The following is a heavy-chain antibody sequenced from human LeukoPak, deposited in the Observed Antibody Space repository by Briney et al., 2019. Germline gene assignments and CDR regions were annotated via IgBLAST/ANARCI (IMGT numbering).Heavy chain of an antibody. J-gene: IGHJ3*01. CDR2: MSSTTTSSTYT. CDR3: AKDRSCSGSSCNVGS. V-gene: IGHV3-21*01. CDR1: GFTFSTYT. Sequence: PGGSLRLSCVSSGFTFSTYTMHWVRQAPGKGLEWVSSMSSTTTSSTYTYYADSVRGRFTMSRDNAKNSLFLQMNGLRADDTAVYFCAKDRSCSGSSCNVGSWGQGTMVTVSS. D-gene: IGHD2-2*01.